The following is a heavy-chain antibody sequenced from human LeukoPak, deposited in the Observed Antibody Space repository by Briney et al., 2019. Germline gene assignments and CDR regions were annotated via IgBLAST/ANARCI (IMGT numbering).Heavy chain of an antibody. D-gene: IGHD1-14*01. J-gene: IGHJ4*02. V-gene: IGHV4-30-2*01. CDR2: IYHSGST. CDR1: GGSFSGYS. CDR3: ATHRSQGHYFDY. Sequence: SETLSLTCAVYGGSFSGYSWSWIRQPPGKGLEWIGYIYHSGSTYYNPSLKSRVTISVDRSKNQFSLKLSSVTAADTAVYYCATHRSQGHYFDYWGQGTLVTVSS.